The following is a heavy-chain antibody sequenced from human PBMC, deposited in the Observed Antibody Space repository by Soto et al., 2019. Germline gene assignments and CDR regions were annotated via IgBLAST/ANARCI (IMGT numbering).Heavy chain of an antibody. J-gene: IGHJ4*02. V-gene: IGHV1-69*12. Sequence: QVQLVQSGDEVKKPGSSVKVSCKASGGTFISYAISWVRHAPGQGLEWMGGIIPIFGTANYAQKFQGRVTITADEATSTAYMGLSSLRSEYTAVYYCATHYGANVFDYWGQGTLVTVSS. CDR1: GGTFISYA. CDR3: ATHYGANVFDY. D-gene: IGHD4-17*01. CDR2: IIPIFGTA.